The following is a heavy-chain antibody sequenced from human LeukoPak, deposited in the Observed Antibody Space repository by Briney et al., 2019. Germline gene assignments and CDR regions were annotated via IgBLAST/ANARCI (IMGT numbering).Heavy chain of an antibody. CDR2: ISGSGGST. J-gene: IGHJ4*02. V-gene: IGHV3-23*01. D-gene: IGHD3-3*01. CDR3: AKDRITIFGVVIIDFDY. Sequence: GGSLRLSCAASGFTFSSYAMSWVRQAPGKGLEWVSAISGSGGSTYYADSVKGRFTISRDNSKNTLYLQMNSLRAEDTAVYYCAKDRITIFGVVIIDFDYWGQGTLVTVSS. CDR1: GFTFSSYA.